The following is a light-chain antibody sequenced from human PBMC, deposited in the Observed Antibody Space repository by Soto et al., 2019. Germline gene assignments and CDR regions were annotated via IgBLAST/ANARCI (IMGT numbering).Light chain of an antibody. CDR3: XXXXXSPXT. Sequence: EIVLTQSPGTLSLSPGERATLSCRASQRVSSNYLAWYQQKPGQAPRLLIYGASSRATGIPDRFSGSGSGTDFTLTIXRXEPXXXXVXXXXXXXXSPXTFGGGTKVEIK. CDR2: GAS. J-gene: IGKJ4*01. V-gene: IGKV3-20*01. CDR1: QRVSSNY.